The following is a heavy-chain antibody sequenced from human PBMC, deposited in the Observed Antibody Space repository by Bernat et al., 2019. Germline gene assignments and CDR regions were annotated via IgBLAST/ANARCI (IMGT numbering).Heavy chain of an antibody. J-gene: IGHJ3*02. CDR3: ARESYDSRGSNDAFDI. CDR1: GFTFSSYG. CDR2: IWYDGSNK. D-gene: IGHD3-22*01. Sequence: QVQLVESGGGVVQPGRSLRLSCAASGFTFSSYGMHWVRQAPGKGLEWVAVIWYDGSNKYYADSGKGRFTISRDNSKNTLYLQMNSLRAEDTAVYYCARESYDSRGSNDAFDIWGQGTMVTVSS. V-gene: IGHV3-33*01.